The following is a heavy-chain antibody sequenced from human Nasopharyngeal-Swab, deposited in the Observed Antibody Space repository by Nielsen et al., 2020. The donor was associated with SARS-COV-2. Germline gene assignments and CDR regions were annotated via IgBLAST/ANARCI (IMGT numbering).Heavy chain of an antibody. CDR2: INSDGSST. D-gene: IGHD4-17*01. Sequence: WIRQPPGKGLVWVSRINSDGSSTSYADSVKGRFTISRDNAKNTLYLQMNSLRAEDTAVYYCARATYYGDYGVELATASDYWGQGTLGTVSS. J-gene: IGHJ4*02. V-gene: IGHV3-74*01. CDR3: ARATYYGDYGVELATASDY.